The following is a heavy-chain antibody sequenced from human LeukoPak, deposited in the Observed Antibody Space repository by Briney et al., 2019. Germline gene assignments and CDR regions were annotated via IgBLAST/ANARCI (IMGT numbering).Heavy chain of an antibody. V-gene: IGHV1-24*01. Sequence: ASVKVSCKVSGYTLTELSMHWVRQAPGKGLEWMGGFDPEDGETIYAQKSQGRVTMTEDTSTDTAYMELSSLGSEDTAVYYCATGRMRGGYYYYYMDVWGKGTTVTVSS. D-gene: IGHD3-10*01. J-gene: IGHJ6*03. CDR3: ATGRMRGGYYYYYMDV. CDR1: GYTLTELS. CDR2: FDPEDGET.